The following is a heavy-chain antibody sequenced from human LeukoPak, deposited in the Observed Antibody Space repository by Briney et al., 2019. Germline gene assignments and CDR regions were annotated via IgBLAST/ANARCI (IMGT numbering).Heavy chain of an antibody. D-gene: IGHD3-10*01. V-gene: IGHV3-7*03. CDR3: ARDRVWFGELFLDY. Sequence: GGSLRLSCAASGFTFSSYWMSWVRQAPGKGLECVADIKQDGSEKYYVDSVKRRFTISRDNAKNSLYLQMNSLRAKDTAVYYCARDRVWFGELFLDYWGQGTLVTVSS. CDR1: GFTFSSYW. J-gene: IGHJ4*02. CDR2: IKQDGSEK.